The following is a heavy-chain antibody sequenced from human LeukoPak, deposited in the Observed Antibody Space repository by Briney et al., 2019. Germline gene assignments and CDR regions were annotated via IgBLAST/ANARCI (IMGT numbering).Heavy chain of an antibody. J-gene: IGHJ6*04. CDR3: ARGAGAVAGTKTYYYYYYYGMDV. CDR2: ISYDGSNK. V-gene: IGHV3-30*04. Sequence: QPGGSLRLSCAASGFTFSSYAMHWVRQAPGKGLEWVAVISYDGSNKYYADSVKGRFTISRDNSKNTLYLQMNSLRAEDTAVYYCARGAGAVAGTKTYYYYYYYGMDVWGKGTTVTVSS. CDR1: GFTFSSYA. D-gene: IGHD6-19*01.